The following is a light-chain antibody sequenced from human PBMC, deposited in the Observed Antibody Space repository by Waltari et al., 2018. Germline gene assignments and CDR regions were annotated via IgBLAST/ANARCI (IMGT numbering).Light chain of an antibody. CDR3: SSYTTTSVL. CDR2: DAT. J-gene: IGLJ2*01. CDR1: SSHAGAYNY. Sequence: QSTLTQPASASGSLGQSITISCTGPSSHAGAYNYVSCYQQHPGKGPKLMIYDATNRPSGVSNRFSGSKSGNTASLTISGLQAEDEADYICSSYTTTSVLFGGGTKLTVL. V-gene: IGLV2-14*03.